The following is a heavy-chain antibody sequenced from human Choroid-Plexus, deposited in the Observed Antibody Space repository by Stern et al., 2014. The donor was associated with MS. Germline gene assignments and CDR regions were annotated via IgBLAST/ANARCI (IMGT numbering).Heavy chain of an antibody. CDR2: ISYDGSDK. D-gene: IGHD2-15*01. V-gene: IGHV3-30*18. Sequence: QVQLVHSGGGVAQPGRPLILSCAASGFTFSNFGMHWVRQAPGKGLEWVALISYDGSDKYYADSVKGRFTIFRDNSKNTLYMHMNSLRAEDTAVYYCAKDRQWSTYFFDYWGQGSLVTVSS. J-gene: IGHJ4*02. CDR1: GFTFSNFG. CDR3: AKDRQWSTYFFDY.